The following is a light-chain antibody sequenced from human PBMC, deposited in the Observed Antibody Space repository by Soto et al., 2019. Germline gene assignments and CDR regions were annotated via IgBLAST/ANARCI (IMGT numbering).Light chain of an antibody. CDR3: QSHDSSLSGSI. CDR2: GNI. CDR1: SSNIGAGYD. Sequence: QSVLTQTPSVSGAPGQRVTISCTGSSSNIGAGYDVNWYQQLPGTAPKLLIYGNITRPSGVPDRFSGSKSGTSASLAISGLQAEDEADYYCQSHDSSLSGSIFGGGTKLTVL. V-gene: IGLV1-40*01. J-gene: IGLJ2*01.